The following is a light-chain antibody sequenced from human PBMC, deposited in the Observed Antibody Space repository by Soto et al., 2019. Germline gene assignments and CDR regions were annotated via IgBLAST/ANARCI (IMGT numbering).Light chain of an antibody. Sequence: QSVLTQPAPVSGSPAQSITISCTGTISDVGGYNYVSWYQQHPGKAPKLMIYDVNKRPSGVPDRFSGSKSGNTASLTISGLQAEDEADYYCCSYAGSYTLVFGTGTKFTVL. CDR3: CSYAGSYTLV. V-gene: IGLV2-11*01. CDR1: ISDVGGYNY. J-gene: IGLJ1*01. CDR2: DVN.